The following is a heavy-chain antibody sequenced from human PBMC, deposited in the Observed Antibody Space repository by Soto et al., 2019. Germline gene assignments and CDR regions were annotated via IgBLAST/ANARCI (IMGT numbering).Heavy chain of an antibody. CDR2: ISYDGTNK. CDR1: GFTFSTLS. CDR3: ARASAAVAGHFDY. V-gene: IGHV3-30-3*01. Sequence: SRRLSCAASGFTFSTLSIHWVRQAPGKGLEWVTAISYDGTNKYYAASVKGRLTIPRDNSKNTLYLQMNSLRAEDTAVYYWARASAAVAGHFDYWGQGALVTVSS. D-gene: IGHD6-19*01. J-gene: IGHJ4*02.